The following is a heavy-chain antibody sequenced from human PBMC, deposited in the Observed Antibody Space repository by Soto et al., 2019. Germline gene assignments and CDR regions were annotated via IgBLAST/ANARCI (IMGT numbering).Heavy chain of an antibody. CDR1: GFTFSSYA. CDR3: AKGQRPGYRKRGEDYYYYMDV. D-gene: IGHD6-25*01. CDR2: ISGSGGST. J-gene: IGHJ6*03. V-gene: IGHV3-23*01. Sequence: EVQLLESGGGLVQPGGSLRLSCAASGFTFSSYAMSWVRQAPGKGLEWVSAISGSGGSTYYADSVKGRFTISRDNSKNTLYLQMNSLRAEDTAVYYCAKGQRPGYRKRGEDYYYYMDVWGKGTTVTVSS.